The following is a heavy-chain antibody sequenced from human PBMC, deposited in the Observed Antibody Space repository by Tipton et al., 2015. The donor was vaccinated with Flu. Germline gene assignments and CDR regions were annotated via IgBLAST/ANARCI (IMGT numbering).Heavy chain of an antibody. CDR1: GGTFSSYA. Sequence: QLVQSGAEVKKPGSSVKVSCKASGGTFSSYAISWVRQAPGQGLEWMGRIIPILGIANYAQKFQGRVTITADKSTSTAYMELSSLRSEDTAVYYCARGDYYDSSGQGDYWGQGTLVTVSS. D-gene: IGHD3-22*01. CDR3: ARGDYYDSSGQGDY. V-gene: IGHV1-69*09. J-gene: IGHJ4*02. CDR2: IIPILGIA.